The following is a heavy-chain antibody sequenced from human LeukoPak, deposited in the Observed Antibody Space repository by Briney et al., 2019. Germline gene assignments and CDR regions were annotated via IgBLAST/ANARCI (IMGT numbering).Heavy chain of an antibody. CDR2: ISSSSSYI. D-gene: IGHD3-9*01. CDR1: GFTFSSYS. V-gene: IGHV3-21*01. J-gene: IGHJ4*02. CDR3: AKAIDILTDFDY. Sequence: GGSLRLSCAASGFTFSSYSMNWVRQAPGKGLEWVSSISSSSSYIYYADSVKGRFTISRDNAKNSLYLQMNSLRAEDTAVYYCAKAIDILTDFDYWGQGTLVTVSS.